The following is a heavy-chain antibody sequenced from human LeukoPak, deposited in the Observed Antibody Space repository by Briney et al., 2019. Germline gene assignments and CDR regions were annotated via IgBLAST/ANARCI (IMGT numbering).Heavy chain of an antibody. CDR2: IYSGGST. Sequence: GGSLRLSCTASGFTVSSNYMSWVRQAPGKGLEWVSVIYSGGSTYYADSVKGRFTISRDNSKNTLYLQMNSLRAEDTAVYYCARGGMTTVKTNAFDIWGQGTMVTVSS. D-gene: IGHD4-17*01. J-gene: IGHJ3*02. V-gene: IGHV3-53*01. CDR3: ARGGMTTVKTNAFDI. CDR1: GFTVSSNY.